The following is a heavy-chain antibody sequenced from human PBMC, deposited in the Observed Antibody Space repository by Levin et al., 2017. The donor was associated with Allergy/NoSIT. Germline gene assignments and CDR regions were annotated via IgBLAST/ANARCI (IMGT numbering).Heavy chain of an antibody. CDR1: GDSISRFY. CDR2: GYYSGNT. J-gene: IGHJ4*02. D-gene: IGHD6-13*01. CDR3: ARATRSSLIYYFDY. Sequence: RASETLSLTCTVSGDSISRFYWSWIRQPPGRGLEWIGNGYYSGNTNYNPSLKSRVTILVDASKNQFSLKLSSLTAADTAVYYCARATRSSLIYYFDYWGQGTLVTVSS. V-gene: IGHV4-59*01.